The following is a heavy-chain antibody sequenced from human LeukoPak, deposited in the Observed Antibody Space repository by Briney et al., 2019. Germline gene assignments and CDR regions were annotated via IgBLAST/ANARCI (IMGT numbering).Heavy chain of an antibody. CDR1: GYTFTSYY. CDR3: ARDRSTDIVVVPVYYFDY. CDR2: INPSGGST. D-gene: IGHD2-2*01. J-gene: IGHJ4*02. V-gene: IGHV1-46*01. Sequence: SVKVSCKASGYTFTSYYMHWVRQAPGQGLEWMGIINPSGGSTSYAQKFQGRVTMTRDTSTSTVYMELSSLRSEETAVYYCARDRSTDIVVVPVYYFDYWGQGTLVTVSS.